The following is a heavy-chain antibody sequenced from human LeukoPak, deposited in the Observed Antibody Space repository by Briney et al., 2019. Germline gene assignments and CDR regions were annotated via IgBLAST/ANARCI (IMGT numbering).Heavy chain of an antibody. Sequence: GASVKVSCKASGYTFTGYYMHWVRQAPGQGLEWMGRINPNSGGTNYAQKFQGRVTMTRDTSISTAYMELSRLRSDDTAVYYCARDLSPIHPHYDSWSGPEYYYYGMDVWGQGTTVTVSS. D-gene: IGHD3-3*01. CDR3: ARDLSPIHPHYDSWSGPEYYYYGMDV. V-gene: IGHV1-2*06. J-gene: IGHJ6*02. CDR2: INPNSGGT. CDR1: GYTFTGYY.